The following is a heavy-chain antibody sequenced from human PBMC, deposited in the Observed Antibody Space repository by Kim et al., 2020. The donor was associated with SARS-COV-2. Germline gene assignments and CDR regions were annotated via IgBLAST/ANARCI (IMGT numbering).Heavy chain of an antibody. Sequence: SETLSLTCTVSGGSISSYYWSWIRQPPGKGLEWIGYIYYSGSTNYNPSLKSRVTISVDTSKNQFSLKLSSVTAADTAVYYCARVDTAMVRGARDAFANWGQGTMVTVSS. CDR2: IYYSGST. CDR3: ARVDTAMVRGARDAFAN. V-gene: IGHV4-59*01. J-gene: IGHJ3*02. CDR1: GGSISSYY. D-gene: IGHD5-18*01.